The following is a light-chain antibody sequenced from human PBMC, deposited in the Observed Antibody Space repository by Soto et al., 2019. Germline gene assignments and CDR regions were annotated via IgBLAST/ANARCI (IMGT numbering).Light chain of an antibody. CDR2: GAS. V-gene: IGKV3-20*01. CDR3: QQYGSSPFN. J-gene: IGKJ3*01. CDR1: QSVSSTF. Sequence: EIVLTQSPGTLSLSPGERATLSCRASQSVSSTFFAWFQQKPGQAPRLLIYGASSRATGIPDRFSGSGSGTDFTLTISRLEPEDFAVYYCQQYGSSPFNFGPGTKVVS.